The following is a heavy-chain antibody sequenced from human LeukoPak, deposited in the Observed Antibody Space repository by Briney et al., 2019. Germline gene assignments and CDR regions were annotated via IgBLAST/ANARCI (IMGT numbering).Heavy chain of an antibody. J-gene: IGHJ4*02. CDR2: IRYDGSNK. V-gene: IGHV3-30*02. D-gene: IGHD5-18*01. Sequence: GGSLRLSCAASGFTFSSYGMHWVRQAPGKGLEWVAFIRYDGSNKYYADSVKGRFTISRDNAKNSLYLQVNSLRAEDTAVYYCARDGPTAMVIDYWGQGTLVTVSS. CDR1: GFTFSSYG. CDR3: ARDGPTAMVIDY.